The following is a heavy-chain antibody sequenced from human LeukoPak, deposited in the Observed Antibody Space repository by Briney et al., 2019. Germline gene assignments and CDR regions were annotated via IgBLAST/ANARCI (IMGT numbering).Heavy chain of an antibody. Sequence: ASVKVSCKASGYTFTSYGISWVRQAPGQGLEWMGWISAYNGNTNYAQKLQGRVTMTTDTSTSTACMELRSLRSDDTAVYYCARDGSPRRIDYGGGLWFDPWGQGTLVTVSS. CDR1: GYTFTSYG. CDR3: ARDGSPRRIDYGGGLWFDP. V-gene: IGHV1-18*01. J-gene: IGHJ5*02. CDR2: ISAYNGNT. D-gene: IGHD4-23*01.